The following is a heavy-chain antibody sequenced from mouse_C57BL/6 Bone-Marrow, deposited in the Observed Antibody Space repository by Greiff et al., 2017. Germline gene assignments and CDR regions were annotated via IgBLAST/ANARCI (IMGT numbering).Heavy chain of an antibody. CDR2: ISSGGSYT. CDR3: ARGRTVAKAY. D-gene: IGHD1-1*01. Sequence: EVKLMESGGDLVKPGGSLKLSCAASGFTFSSYGMSWVRQTPDKRLEWVATISSGGSYTYYPDSVKGRFTISRDKAKNTLYLQMSSLKSEDTAMYYCARGRTVAKAYWDQGTLVTVSA. J-gene: IGHJ3*01. V-gene: IGHV5-6*01. CDR1: GFTFSSYG.